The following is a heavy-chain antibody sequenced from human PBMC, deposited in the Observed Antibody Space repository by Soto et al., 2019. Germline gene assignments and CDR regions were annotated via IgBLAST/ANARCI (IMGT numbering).Heavy chain of an antibody. CDR1: GFTFSSYG. Sequence: GGSLRLSCAASGFTFSSYGMHWVRQAPGKGLEWVAVIWYDGSNKYYADSVKGRFTISRDNSKNTLYLQMNSLRAEDTAVYYCARGDYYDSSGPFSDAFDIWGQGTMVTVSS. CDR2: IWYDGSNK. D-gene: IGHD3-22*01. V-gene: IGHV3-33*01. CDR3: ARGDYYDSSGPFSDAFDI. J-gene: IGHJ3*02.